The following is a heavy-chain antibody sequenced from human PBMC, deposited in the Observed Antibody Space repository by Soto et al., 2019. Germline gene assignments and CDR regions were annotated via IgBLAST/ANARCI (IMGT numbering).Heavy chain of an antibody. CDR1: GFTFTSSA. Sequence: GASVKVSCKASGFTFTSSAVQWVRQARGQRLEWIGWIVVGSGNTNYAQKFQERVTITRDMSTSTAYMELSSLRSEDTAVHYCARRGPGTYFDYWGQGTLVTVSS. CDR2: IVVGSGNT. V-gene: IGHV1-58*01. CDR3: ARRGPGTYFDY. D-gene: IGHD6-13*01. J-gene: IGHJ4*02.